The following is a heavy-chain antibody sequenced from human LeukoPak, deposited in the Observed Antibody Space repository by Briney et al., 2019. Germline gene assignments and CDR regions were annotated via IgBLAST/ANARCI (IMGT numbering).Heavy chain of an antibody. D-gene: IGHD5-18*01. J-gene: IGHJ4*02. CDR2: IYTSGST. V-gene: IGHV4-4*07. Sequence: AETLSLTCTVSGGSMSSCYWSWLRQPAGKGLEWIGRIYTSGSTNYNPSLKSRVTMSVDTSKNQFSLKLSSVTAADTAVYYCARVHGYSYGVFDYWGQGTLVTVSS. CDR1: GGSMSSCY. CDR3: ARVHGYSYGVFDY.